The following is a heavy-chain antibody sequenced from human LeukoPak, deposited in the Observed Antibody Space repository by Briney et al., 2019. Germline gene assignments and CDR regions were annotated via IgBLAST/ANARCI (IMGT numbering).Heavy chain of an antibody. Sequence: SETLSLTCAVYGGSFSGYYWSWIRQPPGKGLEWIGEIIHGGSTNYNPSLKSRVTISVDTSKNQFSLKLTSVTTADTAVYYCAGEDYFDSSGYASWRFDIWGQGTMVTVSS. CDR3: AGEDYFDSSGYASWRFDI. D-gene: IGHD3-22*01. J-gene: IGHJ3*02. V-gene: IGHV4-34*12. CDR1: GGSFSGYY. CDR2: IIHGGST.